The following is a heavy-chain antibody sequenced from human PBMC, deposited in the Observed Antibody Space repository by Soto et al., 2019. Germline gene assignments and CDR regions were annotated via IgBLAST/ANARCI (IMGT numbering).Heavy chain of an antibody. CDR3: ASGYDSSGYALPYYYYGMDV. CDR2: IYSGGST. J-gene: IGHJ6*02. D-gene: IGHD3-22*01. CDR1: GFTVSSNY. V-gene: IGHV3-53*01. Sequence: GGSLRLSCAASGFTVSSNYMSWVRQAPGKGLEWVSVIYSGGSTYYADSVKGRFTISRDNSKNTLYLQMNSLRAEDTAVYYCASGYDSSGYALPYYYYGMDVWGQGTTVTVSS.